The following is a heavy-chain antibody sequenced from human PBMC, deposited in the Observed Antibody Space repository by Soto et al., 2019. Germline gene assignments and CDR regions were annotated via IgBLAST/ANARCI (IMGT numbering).Heavy chain of an antibody. D-gene: IGHD6-19*01. CDR2: AHPSGTT. V-gene: IGHV4-4*02. J-gene: IGHJ4*02. CDR1: GTSISSNFW. Sequence: QVQLQESGPGLVKPSGTLSLTCAVSGTSISSNFWWSWVRQPPGKGLEWIGEAHPSGTTNYNPSLECRVTISVDKSNNQLSVNLNSLTAADTAVFFCARHVGVAGTRGFDYWGQGVLVAVSS. CDR3: ARHVGVAGTRGFDY.